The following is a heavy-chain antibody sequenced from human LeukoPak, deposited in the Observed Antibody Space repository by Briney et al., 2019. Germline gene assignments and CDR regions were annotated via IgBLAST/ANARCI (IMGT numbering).Heavy chain of an antibody. D-gene: IGHD3-3*01. J-gene: IGHJ5*02. CDR1: GGSFSGYY. V-gene: IGHV4-34*01. Sequence: SETLSLTCAVYGGSFSGYYWSWIRQPPGKGLEWIGEINHSGSTNYNPSLKSRVTISVDTSKNQFSLKLSSVTAADTAVYYCARGGDYAFWSGYLHVWFDPWGQGTLVTVSS. CDR3: ARGGDYAFWSGYLHVWFDP. CDR2: INHSGST.